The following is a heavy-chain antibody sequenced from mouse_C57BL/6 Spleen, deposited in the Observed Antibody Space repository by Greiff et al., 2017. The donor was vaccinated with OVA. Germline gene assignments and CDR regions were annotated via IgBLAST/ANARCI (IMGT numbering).Heavy chain of an antibody. CDR2: IYPGSGNT. CDR1: GYTFTDYY. V-gene: IGHV1-84*01. J-gene: IGHJ4*01. Sequence: QVQLQQSGPELVKPGASVKISCKASGYTFTDYYINWVKQRPGQGLEWIGWIYPGSGNTKYNEQFTGKATLTVDTSSSTAYMKLSSRTSEDSAVYFCARDYYGSRGYAMDYWGQGTSVTVSS. D-gene: IGHD1-1*01. CDR3: ARDYYGSRGYAMDY.